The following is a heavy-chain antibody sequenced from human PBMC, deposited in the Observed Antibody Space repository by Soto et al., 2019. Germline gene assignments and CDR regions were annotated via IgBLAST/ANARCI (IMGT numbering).Heavy chain of an antibody. CDR1: GYTFTSYG. CDR2: ISAYNGNT. Sequence: ASVKVSCKASGYTFTSYGISWVRQAPGQGLEWMGWISAYNGNTNYAQKLQGRVTMTTDTSTSTAYMELRSLRSDDTAVYYCARDPALGGYCSGGSCYPNWFDPWGQGTLVTVSS. CDR3: ARDPALGGYCSGGSCYPNWFDP. D-gene: IGHD2-15*01. J-gene: IGHJ5*02. V-gene: IGHV1-18*01.